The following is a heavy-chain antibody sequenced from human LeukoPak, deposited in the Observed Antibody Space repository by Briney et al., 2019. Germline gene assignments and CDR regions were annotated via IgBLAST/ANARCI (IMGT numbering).Heavy chain of an antibody. CDR2: IYYSGST. CDR3: ARHSRSIAVFDY. CDR1: GGSISSYY. V-gene: IGHV4-59*08. J-gene: IGHJ4*02. Sequence: SETLSLTCTVSGGSISSYYWSWIRQPPGKGLGWIGYIYYSGSTNYNPSLKSRVTISVDTSKNQFSLKLSSVTAADTAVYYCARHSRSIAVFDYWGQGTLVTVSS. D-gene: IGHD6-19*01.